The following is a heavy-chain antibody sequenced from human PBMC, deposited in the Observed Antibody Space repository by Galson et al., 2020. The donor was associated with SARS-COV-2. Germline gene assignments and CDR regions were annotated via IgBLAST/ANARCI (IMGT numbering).Heavy chain of an antibody. Sequence: ASETLSLTCTVSGGSISSGDYYWSWIRQPAGKGLEWIGRIYTSGSTNYNPSLKSRVTMSVDTSKNQFSLKLSSVTAADTAVYYCARGSVVAAHFDDYYYYYGMDVWGQGTTVTVSS. J-gene: IGHJ6*02. V-gene: IGHV4-61*02. CDR2: IYTSGST. CDR1: GGSISSGDYY. D-gene: IGHD2-15*01. CDR3: ARGSVVAAHFDDYYYYYGMDV.